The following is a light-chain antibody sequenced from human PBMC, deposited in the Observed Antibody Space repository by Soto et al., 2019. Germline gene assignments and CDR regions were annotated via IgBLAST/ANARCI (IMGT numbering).Light chain of an antibody. J-gene: IGKJ5*01. CDR2: DAS. CDR1: QSVSGW. Sequence: DIHMAQSPSTLSASVGDAATLSCRASQSVSGWLAWYQHKPGEAPKLLIYDASSLASGVPSRFSGSGSGTSFTLTISSLHPEDFATYYCQQRLSYPITFGQGTRLEIK. CDR3: QQRLSYPIT. V-gene: IGKV1-5*01.